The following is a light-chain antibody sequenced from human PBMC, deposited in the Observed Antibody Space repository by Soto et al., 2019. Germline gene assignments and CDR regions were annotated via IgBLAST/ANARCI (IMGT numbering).Light chain of an antibody. J-gene: IGLJ2*01. Sequence: QSALTQPASVSGSPGQSITISCTGTSSDVGGYNYVCWYQQHPGEAPKLMIYDVNNRPSGVSNRFSGSKSGNTASLTISGLQAEDEADYYCSSYTSSSTVVFGGGTQLTVL. CDR3: SSYTSSSTVV. CDR1: SSDVGGYNY. CDR2: DVN. V-gene: IGLV2-14*01.